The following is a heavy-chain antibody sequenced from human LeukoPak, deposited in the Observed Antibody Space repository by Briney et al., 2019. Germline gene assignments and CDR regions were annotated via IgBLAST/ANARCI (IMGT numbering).Heavy chain of an antibody. CDR3: ARGASSGNVLDY. Sequence: SETLSLTCTVSGGSISSYYWSWIRQPPGKGLEWIGYIYYSGSTNYNPSLKSRVTISVDTSKNQFSLKLSSVTAADTAVYYCARGASSGNVLDYWGQGTLVTVSS. J-gene: IGHJ4*02. CDR1: GGSISSYY. D-gene: IGHD3-22*01. V-gene: IGHV4-59*01. CDR2: IYYSGST.